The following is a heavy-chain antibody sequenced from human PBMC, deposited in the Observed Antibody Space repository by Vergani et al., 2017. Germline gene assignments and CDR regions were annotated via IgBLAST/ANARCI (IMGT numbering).Heavy chain of an antibody. V-gene: IGHV4-34*10. CDR2: IDHTGRP. CDR3: AGVNTGTNGHRYYYYYMDV. J-gene: IGHJ6*03. CDR1: GGSFTSYH. Sequence: QVQLQESGPGLVKSSETLSLTCVVNGGSFTSYHWTLIRQSPGEGLEWVGDIDHTGRPDYNPSLKGRLTMSVDKSRNQFSLTLNSVTATDTVVYFCAGVNTGTNGHRYYYYYMDVWGQGTAVTVS. D-gene: IGHD4-11*01.